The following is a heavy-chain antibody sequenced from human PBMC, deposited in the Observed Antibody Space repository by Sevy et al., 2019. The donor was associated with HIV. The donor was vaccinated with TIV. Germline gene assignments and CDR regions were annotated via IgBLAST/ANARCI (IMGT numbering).Heavy chain of an antibody. Sequence: GGSLRLSCAASGFTFSDYYMSCIRQDPGKGLEWVSYISSSGSTIYYADSVKGRFTISRDNAKNSLYLQMNSLRAEDTAVYYCARGEKIVVVPAAIVSYYYGMDVWGQGTTVTVSS. V-gene: IGHV3-11*01. CDR1: GFTFSDYY. CDR2: ISSSGSTI. D-gene: IGHD2-2*02. J-gene: IGHJ6*02. CDR3: ARGEKIVVVPAAIVSYYYGMDV.